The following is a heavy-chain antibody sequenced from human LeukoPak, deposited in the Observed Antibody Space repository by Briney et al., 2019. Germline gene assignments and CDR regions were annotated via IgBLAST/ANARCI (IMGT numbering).Heavy chain of an antibody. J-gene: IGHJ4*02. V-gene: IGHV4-30-2*01. CDR2: IYHSGST. CDR3: ARDDASRFGELRD. D-gene: IGHD3-10*01. CDR1: GGSISSGAYS. Sequence: SETLSLTCAVSGGSISSGAYSWSWIRQPPGKGLEWIGYIYHSGSTYYNPSLKSRVTMSVDRTKNQFSLKLSSVTAADTAVYYCARDDASRFGELRDWGQGTLVTVSS.